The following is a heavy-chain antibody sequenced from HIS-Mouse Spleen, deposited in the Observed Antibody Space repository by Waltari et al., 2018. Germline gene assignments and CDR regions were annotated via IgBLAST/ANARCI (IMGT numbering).Heavy chain of an antibody. CDR1: GCSISSSCYY. CDR2: IYYSGST. Sequence: QLQLQESGPGLVKPSETLSLTCTVSGCSISSSCYYWVWIRQPPGKGLEWIGSIYYSGSTYYNPSLKSRVTISVDTSKNQFSLKLSSVTAADTAVYYCAREIPYSSSWYDWYFDLWGRGTLVTVSS. J-gene: IGHJ2*01. CDR3: AREIPYSSSWYDWYFDL. D-gene: IGHD6-13*01. V-gene: IGHV4-39*07.